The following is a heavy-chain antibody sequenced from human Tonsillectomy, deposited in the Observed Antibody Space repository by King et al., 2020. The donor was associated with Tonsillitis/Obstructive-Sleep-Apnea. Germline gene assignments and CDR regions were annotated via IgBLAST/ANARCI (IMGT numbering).Heavy chain of an antibody. D-gene: IGHD3-10*01. V-gene: IGHV1-46*01. Sequence: VQLVESGAEVKKPGASVKVSCKATGYTFTNYYIHWVRQAPGQGLEWMGRINPSDSTTTYARKFQGRVTMTRDTSTSTVYMQLSSLRSEDTAVYYCAREGDRVIRRVTLDYWGQGTLVTVSS. CDR3: AREGDRVIRRVTLDY. CDR2: INPSDSTT. CDR1: GYTFTNYY. J-gene: IGHJ4*02.